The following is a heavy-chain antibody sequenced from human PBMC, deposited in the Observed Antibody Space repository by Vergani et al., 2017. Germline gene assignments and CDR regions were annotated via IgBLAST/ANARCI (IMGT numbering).Heavy chain of an antibody. Sequence: EVQLVESGGGLVQPGGSLKLSCAASGFTFSGSAMHWVRQASGKGLEWVGRIRSKANSYATAYAASVKGRFTISRDDSKNTAYLQMNSLRAEDTAVYYCARLGDYYGSGSYQGYFDYWGQGTLVTVSS. CDR3: ARLGDYYGSGSYQGYFDY. D-gene: IGHD3-10*01. J-gene: IGHJ4*02. CDR1: GFTFSGSA. V-gene: IGHV3-73*02. CDR2: IRSKANSYAT.